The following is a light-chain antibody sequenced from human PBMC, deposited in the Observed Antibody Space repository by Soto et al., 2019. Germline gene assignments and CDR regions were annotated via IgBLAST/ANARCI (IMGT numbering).Light chain of an antibody. CDR1: QDISQY. CDR3: LKYTKDAPGT. J-gene: IGKJ1*01. V-gene: IGKV1-27*01. CDR2: YAS. Sequence: DIQMTQSPSSLSASVGDRVTLTCRASQDISQYLAWYQQRPGKVPKLLIYYASTLQSGVPSRFSGSGSWTEFTLTISSLQPEDVATYYCLKYTKDAPGTFGQGTNVEI.